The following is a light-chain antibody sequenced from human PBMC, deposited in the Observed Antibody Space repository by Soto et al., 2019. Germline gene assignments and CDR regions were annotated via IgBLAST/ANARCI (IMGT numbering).Light chain of an antibody. V-gene: IGKV3-15*01. J-gene: IGKJ2*01. CDR3: QQYNNWPPNT. CDR1: QSVSGS. CDR2: GAS. Sequence: EIVMTQSPATLSVSPGERATLSCRASQSVSGSLAWYQQKPGQAPRLLIYGASTRATGIPARFSGSGSGTEFTLTISSLQSEDFAVYYCQQYNNWPPNTFGQGTKLEIK.